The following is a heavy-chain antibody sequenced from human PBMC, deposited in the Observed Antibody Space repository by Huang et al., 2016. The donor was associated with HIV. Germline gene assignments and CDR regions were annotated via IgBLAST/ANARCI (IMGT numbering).Heavy chain of an antibody. CDR1: GFAFSSYG. J-gene: IGHJ5*02. Sequence: EVELVESGGGLVKPGGSLRRSCAASGFAFSSYGMNWVRQAPGEGLEWVAFSGRGISYIYYADAVKGRVTISRDNAKSSIYLQLDSLRAEDTAVYYCAYQQWLVGGLNHWGQGTLVVVSS. CDR3: AYQQWLVGGLNH. CDR2: SGRGISYI. V-gene: IGHV3-21*02. D-gene: IGHD6-19*01.